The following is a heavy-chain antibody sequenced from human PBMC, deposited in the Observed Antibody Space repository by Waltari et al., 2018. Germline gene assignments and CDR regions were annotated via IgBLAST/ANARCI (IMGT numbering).Heavy chain of an antibody. J-gene: IGHJ3*02. CDR1: GFTCSSNN. CDR3: ARGRDSYGYAFDI. CDR2: IYSGGST. Sequence: EVQLVESGGGLIQPGGYLRLSSAASGFTCSSNNMSWVRQPPGKGLDGVSVIYSGGSTYYADSVKGRFTISRDNSKNTLYLQMNSLRAEDTAVYYCARGRDSYGYAFDIWGQGTMVTVSS. V-gene: IGHV3-53*01. D-gene: IGHD5-18*01.